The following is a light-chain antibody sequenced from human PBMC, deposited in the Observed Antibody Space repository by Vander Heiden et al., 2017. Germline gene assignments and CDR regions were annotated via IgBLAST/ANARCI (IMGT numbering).Light chain of an antibody. J-gene: IGKJ1*01. CDR1: RSITTF. CDR2: KSS. V-gene: IGKV1-5*03. Sequence: DIQMTQSPSTLYASVGDRVTITCRASRSITTFLVWYQQKPGKAPHLLISKSSNLETGVSSRFSGSGSGTEFTLTISNLQPGDFATYYCQQYDSYPWTFGQGTKVEI. CDR3: QQYDSYPWT.